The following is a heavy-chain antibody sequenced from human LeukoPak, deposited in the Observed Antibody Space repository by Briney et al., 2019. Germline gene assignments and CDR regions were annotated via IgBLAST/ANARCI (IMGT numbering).Heavy chain of an antibody. Sequence: GGSLRLSCAASGFTFSSYSMNWVRLAPGKGLEWVSSISSSSSYIYYADSVKGRFTISRDNAKNSLYLQMNSLRAEDTAVYYCARDGVAGTSTYFDYWGQGTLVTVSS. J-gene: IGHJ4*02. D-gene: IGHD6-19*01. CDR1: GFTFSSYS. V-gene: IGHV3-21*01. CDR3: ARDGVAGTSTYFDY. CDR2: ISSSSSYI.